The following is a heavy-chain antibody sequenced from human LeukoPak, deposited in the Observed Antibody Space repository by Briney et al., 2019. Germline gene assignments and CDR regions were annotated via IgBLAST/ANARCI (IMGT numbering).Heavy chain of an antibody. V-gene: IGHV3-33*01. J-gene: IGHJ4*02. CDR2: IWHDGSHK. Sequence: GGSLRLSCAASGFAFNTYAMHWVRQAPGKGLEWVTLIWHDGSHKLYIDSVRGRFTISRDNSKNTVYLQMNGLRAEDTAVCYCAREMFGSGSYPDFWGQGTLVTVSS. CDR1: GFAFNTYA. CDR3: AREMFGSGSYPDF. D-gene: IGHD3-10*01.